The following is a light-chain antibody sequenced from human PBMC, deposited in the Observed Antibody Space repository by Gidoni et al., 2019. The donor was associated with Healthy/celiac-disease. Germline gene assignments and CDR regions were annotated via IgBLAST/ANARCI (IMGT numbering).Light chain of an antibody. CDR2: DAS. Sequence: EIVLTQSPATLSLSPGERATLSCRASQSVSSYLAWYQQKPGQAPRLLIYDASNGATGIPARFSGSGSGTGFTLTISSLEPEDFAVYYCQQRSNWPPYTFGQGTKLEI. J-gene: IGKJ2*01. CDR1: QSVSSY. V-gene: IGKV3-11*01. CDR3: QQRSNWPPYT.